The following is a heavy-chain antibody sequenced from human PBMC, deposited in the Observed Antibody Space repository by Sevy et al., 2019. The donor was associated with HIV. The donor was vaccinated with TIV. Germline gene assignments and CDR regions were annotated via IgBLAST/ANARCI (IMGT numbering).Heavy chain of an antibody. J-gene: IGHJ4*02. CDR1: GFTFGNYA. D-gene: IGHD3-10*01. V-gene: IGHV3-7*01. CDR3: ARLFYGSADY. CDR2: INLDGSET. Sequence: GGSLRLSCAASGFTFGNYAMNWVRQTPGKGLEWVATINLDGSETFYVDSVKGRFTISRHNPRKLVYLQMTSLSAEDTAVYYCARLFYGSADYWGQGTLVTVSS.